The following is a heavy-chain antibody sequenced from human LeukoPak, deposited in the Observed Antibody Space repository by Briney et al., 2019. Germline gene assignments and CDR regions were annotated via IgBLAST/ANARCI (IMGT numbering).Heavy chain of an antibody. CDR2: IYHSGST. CDR1: GYSISSGYY. J-gene: IGHJ5*02. D-gene: IGHD5-12*01. Sequence: SETVSLTCTVSGYSISSGYYWGWIRQPPGKGLEWIGSIYHSGSTYYNPSLKSRVTISVDTSKNQFSLKLSSVTAADTAVYYCARDRGYGDRPSWFDPWGQGTQVTVSS. CDR3: ARDRGYGDRPSWFDP. V-gene: IGHV4-38-2*02.